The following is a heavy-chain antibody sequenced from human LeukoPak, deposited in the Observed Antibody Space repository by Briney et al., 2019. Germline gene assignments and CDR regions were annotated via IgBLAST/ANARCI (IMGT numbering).Heavy chain of an antibody. J-gene: IGHJ6*02. Sequence: GGSLRLSCAASGFTFSSYGMHWVRQAPGKGLEWVAVISYDGSNKYYADSVKGRFTISRDNSKNTLYLQMNSLGAEDTAVYYCAKDLVYYDFWSGLRGHYYYYYGMDVWGQGTTVTVSS. CDR2: ISYDGSNK. D-gene: IGHD3-3*01. CDR3: AKDLVYYDFWSGLRGHYYYYYGMDV. CDR1: GFTFSSYG. V-gene: IGHV3-30*18.